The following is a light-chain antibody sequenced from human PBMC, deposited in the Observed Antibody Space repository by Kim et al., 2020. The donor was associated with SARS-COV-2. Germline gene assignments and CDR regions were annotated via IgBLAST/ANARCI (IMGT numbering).Light chain of an antibody. J-gene: IGKJ1*01. Sequence: LSPGERATLSCRASQSVSSYLAWYRQKPGQAPRLLIYDASNRATGIPARLSGSGSGADFTLIISSLEPEDFAVYYCQQRGNWPWTFGQGTKVDIK. CDR1: QSVSSY. V-gene: IGKV3-11*01. CDR2: DAS. CDR3: QQRGNWPWT.